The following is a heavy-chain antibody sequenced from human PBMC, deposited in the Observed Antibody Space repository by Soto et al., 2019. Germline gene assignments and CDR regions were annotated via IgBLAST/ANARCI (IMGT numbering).Heavy chain of an antibody. J-gene: IGHJ4*02. D-gene: IGHD4-17*01. CDR3: ARHPVYGGNVYFDY. CDR1: GGSISTSSYY. CDR2: MYSSGNT. Sequence: ETLSLTCSVSGGSISTSSYYWGWIRQPPGKGLEWVGSMYSSGNTYYNPSPKSRVTISADMSKNHFSLKLSSVTAADTAVYYCARHPVYGGNVYFDYWVQGTLVT. V-gene: IGHV4-39*01.